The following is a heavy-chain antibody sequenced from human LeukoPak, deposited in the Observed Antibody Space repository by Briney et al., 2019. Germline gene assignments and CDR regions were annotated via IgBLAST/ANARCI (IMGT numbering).Heavy chain of an antibody. V-gene: IGHV4-4*09. CDR1: GGSISGFY. CDR2: IYTSGST. J-gene: IGHJ4*02. D-gene: IGHD3-22*01. Sequence: SETLSLTCTVSGGSISGFYWSWIRQPPGKGLEWIGYIYTSGSTNYNPSLKSRVTISVDTYKNQFSLKLSSVTAADTAVYYCARLPARGRFSSGYHPFDRWGQGTLVTVSS. CDR3: ARLPARGRFSSGYHPFDR.